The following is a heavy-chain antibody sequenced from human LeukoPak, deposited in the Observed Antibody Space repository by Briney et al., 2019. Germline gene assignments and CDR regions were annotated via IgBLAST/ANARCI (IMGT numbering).Heavy chain of an antibody. CDR2: ISSSGSTI. D-gene: IGHD1-26*01. J-gene: IGHJ3*02. CDR1: GFTFSDYY. V-gene: IGHV3-11*04. Sequence: PGGSLRLSYAASGFTFSDYYMSWIRQAPGKGLEWVSYISSSGSTIYYADSVKGRFTISRDNAKNSLYLQMNSLRAEDTAVYYCAREGATLLRAFDIWGQGTMVTVSS. CDR3: AREGATLLRAFDI.